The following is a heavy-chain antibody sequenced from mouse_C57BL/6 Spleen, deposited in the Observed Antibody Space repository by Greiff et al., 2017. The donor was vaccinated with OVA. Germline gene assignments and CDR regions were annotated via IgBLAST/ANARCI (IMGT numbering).Heavy chain of an antibody. CDR2: IDPSDSET. CDR3: ARRGYYDSPWFAY. D-gene: IGHD2-4*01. J-gene: IGHJ3*01. CDR1: GYTFTSYW. V-gene: IGHV1-52*01. Sequence: QVQLQQPGAELVRPGSSVKLSCKASGYTFTSYWMHWVKQRPIQGLEWIGNIDPSDSETHYNQKFKDKATLTVDKSSSTAYMQLSSLTSEDSAVYDCARRGYYDSPWFAYWGQGTLVTVSA.